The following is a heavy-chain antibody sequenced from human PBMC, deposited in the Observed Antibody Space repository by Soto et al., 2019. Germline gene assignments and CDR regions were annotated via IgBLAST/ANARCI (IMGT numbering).Heavy chain of an antibody. CDR1: GFTFSSYW. CDR3: AREPYYYGSGSYLGMDV. D-gene: IGHD3-10*01. CDR2: INSDGSST. Sequence: GGSLRLSCAASGFTFSSYWMHWVRQAPGKGLVWVSRINSDGSSTSYADSVKGRFTISRDNAKNTLYLQMNSLRAEDTAVYYCAREPYYYGSGSYLGMDVWSQGTTVTVSS. V-gene: IGHV3-74*01. J-gene: IGHJ6*02.